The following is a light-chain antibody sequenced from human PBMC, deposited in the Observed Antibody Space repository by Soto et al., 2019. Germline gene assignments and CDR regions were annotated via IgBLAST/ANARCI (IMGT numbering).Light chain of an antibody. CDR2: GAS. V-gene: IGKV3-20*01. CDR1: QIVSSTY. Sequence: EMVLTQSPGTLSLSPGERATLSCRASQIVSSTYLAWFQQKPGQAPRLLLYGASTRATGVPDRFSGSASGTDFTLTISRLEPEDSAVYYCHQHGSSHTFGQGTRLEVK. J-gene: IGKJ5*01. CDR3: HQHGSSHT.